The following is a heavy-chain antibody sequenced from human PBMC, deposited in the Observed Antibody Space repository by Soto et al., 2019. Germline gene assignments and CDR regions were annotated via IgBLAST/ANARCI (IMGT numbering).Heavy chain of an antibody. J-gene: IGHJ3*02. CDR3: TKDAEAYDFAFDK. V-gene: IGHV3-23*01. D-gene: IGHD3-3*01. CDR1: GFSFSNYG. CDR2: ITKTGRST. Sequence: GGSLRLSCATSGFSFSNYGMNWVRQAPGKGLEWVSGITKTGRSTFIADSVRGRFTISRDNLKNIMYLQMNSLRVDDTAFYYCTKDAEAYDFAFDKWGQGTMVTVSS.